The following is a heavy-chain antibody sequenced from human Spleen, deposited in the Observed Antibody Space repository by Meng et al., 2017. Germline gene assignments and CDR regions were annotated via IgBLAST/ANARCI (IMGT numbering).Heavy chain of an antibody. J-gene: IGHJ5*02. CDR2: ILPVLDTT. V-gene: IGHV1-69*11. CDR1: GGTFSDSP. Sequence: QVQLVQSGAEVKRPGSSVKVSCRASGGTFSDSPITWVRQAPGHGLEWMGTILPVLDTTNYAQRFQGRVTITADYMELASLTSEDTAIYYCARGHWFDPWGQGTLVTVSS. CDR3: ARGHWFDP.